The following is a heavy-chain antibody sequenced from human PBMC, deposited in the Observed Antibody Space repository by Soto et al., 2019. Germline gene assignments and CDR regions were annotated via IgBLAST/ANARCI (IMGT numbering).Heavy chain of an antibody. J-gene: IGHJ4*02. Sequence: SETLSLTCTVSGGSISSYYWSWIRQPPGKGLEWIGYIYYSGSTNYNPSLKSRVTISVDTSKNQFSLKLSSVTAADTAVYYCARAGLGSGYYFLYWGQGTLVTVSS. CDR3: ARAGLGSGYYFLY. CDR2: IYYSGST. CDR1: GGSISSYY. D-gene: IGHD3-3*01. V-gene: IGHV4-59*01.